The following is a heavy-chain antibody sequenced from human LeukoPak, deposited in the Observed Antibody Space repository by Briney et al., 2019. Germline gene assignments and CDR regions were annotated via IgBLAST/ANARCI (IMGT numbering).Heavy chain of an antibody. V-gene: IGHV3-23*01. J-gene: IGHJ4*02. Sequence: PGGSLRLSCAVSGFTFNNYAMSWVRQAPGKGLEWISGISGSGGSTYYADSVKGRFTISRDNSKNTLYLQVNSLRAEDTAVYYCAKGGKWDVTPFDYWGQGTLVTVSS. CDR2: ISGSGGST. D-gene: IGHD1-26*01. CDR1: GFTFNNYA. CDR3: AKGGKWDVTPFDY.